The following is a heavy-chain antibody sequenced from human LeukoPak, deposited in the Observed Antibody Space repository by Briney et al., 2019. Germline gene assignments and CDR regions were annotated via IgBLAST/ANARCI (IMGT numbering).Heavy chain of an antibody. D-gene: IGHD5-24*01. CDR1: GYSFSTYW. CDR2: IYPDGSET. J-gene: IGHJ4*02. Sequence: GASLKISCEGLGYSFSTYWSAWVRQRPGKGLEWMGIIYPDGSETRYDPSFEGQVTISADRSTSTAYLQWSSLRASDTAMYYCARASRDGYNQNFDHWGQGTLVTVSS. V-gene: IGHV5-51*01. CDR3: ARASRDGYNQNFDH.